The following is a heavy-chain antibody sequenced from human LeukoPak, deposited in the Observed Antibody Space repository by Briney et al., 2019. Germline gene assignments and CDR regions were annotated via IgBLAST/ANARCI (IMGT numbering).Heavy chain of an antibody. Sequence: PSETLSLTCAVSGYSISSGYYWGWIRQPPGKGLEWIGSIYHSGSTYYNPSLKSRVTISVDTSKNQFPLKLSSVTAADTAVYYCARYMYYFDYWGQGTLVTVSS. CDR1: GYSISSGYY. V-gene: IGHV4-38-2*01. CDR2: IYHSGST. J-gene: IGHJ4*02. CDR3: ARYMYYFDY.